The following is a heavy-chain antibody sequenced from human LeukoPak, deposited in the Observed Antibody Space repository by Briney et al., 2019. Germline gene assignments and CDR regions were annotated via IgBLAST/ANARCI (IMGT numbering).Heavy chain of an antibody. CDR2: INPNSGGT. CDR3: ARESPGDYVLFDH. D-gene: IGHD4-17*01. CDR1: GYTFTGYY. V-gene: IGHV1-2*02. J-gene: IGHJ4*02. Sequence: ASVKVSCKASGYTFTGYYMHWVRQAPGQGLEWMGWINPNSGGTNYAQKFQGRVTMTRDTSISTAYMELSRLRSDDTAVYYCARESPGDYVLFDHWGQGTLVTVSS.